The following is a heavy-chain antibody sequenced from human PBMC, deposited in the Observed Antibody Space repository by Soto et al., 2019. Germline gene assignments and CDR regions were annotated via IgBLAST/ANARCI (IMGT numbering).Heavy chain of an antibody. Sequence: PGESLKISCKGSGYSFPSQWIGWVRQTPGKGLEWMGSIYPADSDTRYSPSFQGQVTISADKSIGTAYLEWSNLKASDTAMYYCARXPHSTTSYYDHSYGMDVWGQGTTVTVSS. V-gene: IGHV5-51*01. CDR2: IYPADSDT. CDR1: GYSFPSQW. D-gene: IGHD6-13*01. J-gene: IGHJ6*02. CDR3: ARXPHSTTSYYDHSYGMDV.